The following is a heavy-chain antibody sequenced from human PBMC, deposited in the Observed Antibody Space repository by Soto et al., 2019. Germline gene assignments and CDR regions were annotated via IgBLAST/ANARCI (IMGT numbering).Heavy chain of an antibody. CDR1: GVTFSSYA. V-gene: IGHV1-69*13. J-gene: IGHJ4*02. CDR2: IIPIFGTA. D-gene: IGHD5-18*01. Sequence: ASVKVSCKASGVTFSSYAISWVRQAPGQGLEWMGGIIPIFGTANYAQKFQGRVTITADESTSTAYMELSSLRSEDTAVYYCARESESGYSYVLAFDYWGQGTLVTVSS. CDR3: ARESESGYSYVLAFDY.